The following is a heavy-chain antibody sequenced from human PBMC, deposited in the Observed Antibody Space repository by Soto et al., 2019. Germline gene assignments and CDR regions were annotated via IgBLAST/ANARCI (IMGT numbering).Heavy chain of an antibody. CDR2: IYYSGST. CDR1: GGSISSYY. Sequence: PSETLSLTCTVSGGSISSYYWSWIRQPPGKGLEWIGYIYYSGSTNYNPSLKSRVTISVDTSKNQFSLKLSSVTAADTAVYYCARGNVLLWFGESNYYYMDVWGKGTTVTVSS. D-gene: IGHD3-10*01. CDR3: ARGNVLLWFGESNYYYMDV. J-gene: IGHJ6*03. V-gene: IGHV4-59*01.